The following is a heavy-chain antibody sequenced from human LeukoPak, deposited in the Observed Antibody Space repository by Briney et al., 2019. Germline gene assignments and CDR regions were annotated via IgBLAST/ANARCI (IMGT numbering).Heavy chain of an antibody. J-gene: IGHJ4*02. Sequence: VQPGGSLRLSCAASGFTFSVYWMHWVRQAPGKGLVWVSRINSDGYSISYADSVKGRFTISRDNAKNTLYLQMNSLRAEDTAIYYCVKHQGVDRPFDYWGQGTLVTVSS. V-gene: IGHV3-74*01. CDR2: INSDGYSI. CDR1: GFTFSVYW. CDR3: VKHQGVDRPFDY. D-gene: IGHD2-2*01.